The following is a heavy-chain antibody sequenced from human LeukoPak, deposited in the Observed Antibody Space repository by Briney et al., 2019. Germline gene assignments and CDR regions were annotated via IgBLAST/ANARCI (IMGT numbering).Heavy chain of an antibody. CDR2: IKEDGGEK. CDR3: ARVYGDYFDY. D-gene: IGHD4-17*01. J-gene: IGHJ4*02. CDR1: GFTFSSYG. V-gene: IGHV3-7*01. Sequence: GGSLRLSCAASGFTFSSYGMHWVRHAPGKGLEWVANIKEDGGEKFHVDSVKGRFTISRDNAKKSLYLQMNSLRAEDTAVYFCARVYGDYFDYWGQGTLVTVSS.